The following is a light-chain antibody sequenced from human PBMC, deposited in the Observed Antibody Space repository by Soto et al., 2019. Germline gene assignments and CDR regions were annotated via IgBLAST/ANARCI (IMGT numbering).Light chain of an antibody. Sequence: EIVLTQSPGTLSLSPGERATLSCRASQSVSSSYLAWYQQKPGQAPRLLIYGASSRDTGIPDRFSGSGSGTDFTLTISRLEPDDFAVYYCQQYGSSPPTWTFGQGTKVEIK. CDR2: GAS. V-gene: IGKV3-20*01. J-gene: IGKJ1*01. CDR3: QQYGSSPPTWT. CDR1: QSVSSSY.